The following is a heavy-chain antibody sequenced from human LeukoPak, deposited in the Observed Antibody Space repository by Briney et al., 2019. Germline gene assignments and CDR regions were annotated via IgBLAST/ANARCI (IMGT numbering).Heavy chain of an antibody. J-gene: IGHJ5*02. V-gene: IGHV1-18*01. CDR3: AREAYDSSGYYSGNWFDP. Sequence: ASVKVSCKASGYTFTSYGISWVRQAPGQGLEWMGWISAYNGNTNYAQKLQGRVTMTTDTSTSTAYMELRSLRSDDTAVYYCAREAYDSSGYYSGNWFDPWAREPWSPSPQ. D-gene: IGHD3-22*01. CDR1: GYTFTSYG. CDR2: ISAYNGNT.